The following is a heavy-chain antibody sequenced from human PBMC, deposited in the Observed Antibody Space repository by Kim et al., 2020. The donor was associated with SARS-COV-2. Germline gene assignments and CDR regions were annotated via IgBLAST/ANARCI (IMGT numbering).Heavy chain of an antibody. Sequence: LKSRVTISTDTSKNQFSLNVRSVTAADTAVYYCARAPDGHDYGDFGDYFDYWGPGTLVTVAS. CDR3: ARAPDGHDYGDFGDYFDY. V-gene: IGHV4-59*01. J-gene: IGHJ4*02. D-gene: IGHD4-17*01.